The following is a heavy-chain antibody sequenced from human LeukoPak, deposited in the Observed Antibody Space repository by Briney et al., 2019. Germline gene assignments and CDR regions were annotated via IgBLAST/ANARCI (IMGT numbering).Heavy chain of an antibody. CDR1: GYTFTGYY. CDR2: INPNSGGT. D-gene: IGHD6-13*01. V-gene: IGHV1-2*02. Sequence: ASVKVSCKASGYTFTGYYMHWVRQAPGQGLEWMGWINPNSGGTNYAQKLQGRVTMTTDTSTSTAYMELRSLRSDDTAVYYCARDRPLSSSWYFDYWGQGTLVTVSP. CDR3: ARDRPLSSSWYFDY. J-gene: IGHJ4*02.